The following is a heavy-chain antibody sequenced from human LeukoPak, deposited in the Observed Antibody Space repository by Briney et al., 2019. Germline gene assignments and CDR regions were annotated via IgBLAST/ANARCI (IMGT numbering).Heavy chain of an antibody. CDR3: ARVGSIVGAIDDAFDI. D-gene: IGHD1-26*01. CDR1: GYTLTELS. Sequence: ASVKVSCKVSGYTLTELSMHWVRQAPGQGLEWMGWINPNSGGTNYAQKFQGRVTMTRDTSISTAYMELSRLRSDDTAVYYCARVGSIVGAIDDAFDIWGQGTMVTVSS. CDR2: INPNSGGT. J-gene: IGHJ3*02. V-gene: IGHV1-2*02.